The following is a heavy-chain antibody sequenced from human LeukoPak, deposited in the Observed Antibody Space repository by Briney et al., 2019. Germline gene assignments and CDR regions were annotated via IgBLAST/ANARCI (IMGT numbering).Heavy chain of an antibody. J-gene: IGHJ5*02. Sequence: SGPTLVKPTQTLTLTCTFSGFSLSTSGVGVGWIRQPPGKALEWLALIYWTDDKRYSPSLKSRLTIAKDTSKNQVVLTMTNMDPMYIATYYCVHAITIFGVPRENWFDPWGQGTLVTVSS. D-gene: IGHD3-3*01. CDR1: GFSLSTSGVG. CDR3: VHAITIFGVPRENWFDP. V-gene: IGHV2-5*01. CDR2: IYWTDDK.